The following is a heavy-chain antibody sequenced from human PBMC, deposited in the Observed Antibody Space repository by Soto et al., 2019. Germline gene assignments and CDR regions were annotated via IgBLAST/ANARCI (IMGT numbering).Heavy chain of an antibody. V-gene: IGHV4-39*01. D-gene: IGHD3-3*01. J-gene: IGHJ5*02. CDR1: GGSISSSSYY. Sequence: PSETLSLTCTVSGGSISSSSYYWGWIRQPPGKGLEWIGSIYYSGSTYYNPSLKSRVTISVDTSKNQFSLKLSSVTAADTAVYYCARSDIGVSYYDFWSGYRNWFDPWGQGTLVTVSS. CDR3: ARSDIGVSYYDFWSGYRNWFDP. CDR2: IYYSGST.